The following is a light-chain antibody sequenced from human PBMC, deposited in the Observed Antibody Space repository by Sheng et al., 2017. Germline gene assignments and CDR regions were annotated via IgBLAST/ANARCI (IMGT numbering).Light chain of an antibody. CDR3: SSYVGSNNLGI. CDR1: GSDVGGYNF. V-gene: IGLV2-8*01. Sequence: QSVLTQPPSASGSPGQSVTISCTGLGSDVGGYNFVSWYQQHPGKAPKLHDLLTSLSGPQGSRDRFSGSKSGNTASLTVSGLQAEDEGDYYCSSYVGSNNLGIFGTGTRVTVL. J-gene: IGLJ1*01. CDR2: TSL.